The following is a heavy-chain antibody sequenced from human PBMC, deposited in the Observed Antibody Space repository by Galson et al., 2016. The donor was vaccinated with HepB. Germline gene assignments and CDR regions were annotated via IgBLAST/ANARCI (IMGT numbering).Heavy chain of an antibody. CDR3: AREGDSGYDSFDY. CDR2: IYSGGNT. J-gene: IGHJ4*02. CDR1: GFTVRNKH. V-gene: IGHV3-66*01. Sequence: SLRLSCAASGFTVRNKHMNWVRQAPGKGLEWVSVIYSGGNTYYADSVKGRFTISRDNSKNTLYLQMNSLRAEDTAVYYCAREGDSGYDSFDYWGQGTLVTVSS. D-gene: IGHD5-12*01.